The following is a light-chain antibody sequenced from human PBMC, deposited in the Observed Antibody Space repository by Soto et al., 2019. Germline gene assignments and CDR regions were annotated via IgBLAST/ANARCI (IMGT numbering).Light chain of an antibody. Sequence: EIVLTQSPGTLSLSPGQRATLSCRTSQSVSSYYLAWYQQKPGQAPRLLIYAASSRATGIPDRFSGSGSGTDFTLTISKLEPEDSAVYYCQQYGSSPFTFGPGTKVDIK. CDR1: QSVSSYY. J-gene: IGKJ3*01. CDR2: AAS. CDR3: QQYGSSPFT. V-gene: IGKV3-20*01.